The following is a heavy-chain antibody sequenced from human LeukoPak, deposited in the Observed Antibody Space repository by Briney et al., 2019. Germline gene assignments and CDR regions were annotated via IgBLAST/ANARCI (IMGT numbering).Heavy chain of an antibody. CDR3: AKDRRGFGGYDSGIDY. V-gene: IGHV3-23*01. CDR1: GFTFSSYA. D-gene: IGHD5-12*01. J-gene: IGHJ4*02. CDR2: ISGSGGST. Sequence: GGSLRLSCAASGFTFSSYAMSWVRHAPGKGLELVSAISGSGGSTYYADSVKGRFTISRDNSKNTLYLQMNSLRAEDTAVYYCAKDRRGFGGYDSGIDYWGQGTLVTVSS.